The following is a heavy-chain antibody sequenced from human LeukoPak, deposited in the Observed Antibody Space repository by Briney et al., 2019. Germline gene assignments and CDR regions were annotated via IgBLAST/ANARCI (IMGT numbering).Heavy chain of an antibody. J-gene: IGHJ6*03. CDR2: IFQSGST. CDR1: LDPISSDY. Sequence: SGTLSVTRSVSLDPISSDYWGWMRPTPGRGLAGVGFIFQSGSTDYLPSLQSRATIPIQTPRKAFSLKLLSVTAAGTAGYYFAGPRPQDYGTSHMDLWGTGATVTVSS. V-gene: IGHV4-59*08. CDR3: AGPRPQDYGTSHMDL. D-gene: IGHD4-17*01.